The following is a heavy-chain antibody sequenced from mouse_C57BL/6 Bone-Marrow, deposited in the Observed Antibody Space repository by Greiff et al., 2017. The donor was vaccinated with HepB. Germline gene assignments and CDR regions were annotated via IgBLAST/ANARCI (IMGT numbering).Heavy chain of an antibody. J-gene: IGHJ2*01. CDR1: GYTFTSYW. CDR3: ARPELTTVVGSD. CDR2: IYPSDSET. V-gene: IGHV1-61*01. Sequence: QVQLQQPGAELVRPGSSVKPSCKASGYTFTSYWMEWVKQRPGQGLEWIGNIYPSDSETHYNQKFKDKATLTVDKSSSTAYVQLSSLTSEDSAVYYCARPELTTVVGSDWGQGTTLTVSS. D-gene: IGHD1-1*01.